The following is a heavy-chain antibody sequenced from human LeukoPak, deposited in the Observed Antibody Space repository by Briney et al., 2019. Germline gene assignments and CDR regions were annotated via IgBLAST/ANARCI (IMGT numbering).Heavy chain of an antibody. V-gene: IGHV3-30-3*02. J-gene: IGHJ4*02. D-gene: IGHD3-10*01. CDR3: AKDMYYYGSGSGGFDY. Sequence: PGGSLRLSCAASGFTFSSYAMHWVRQAPGKGLEWVAVISYDGSNKYYADSVKGRFTISRDNAKNSLYLQMNSLRAEDTAVYYCAKDMYYYGSGSGGFDYWGQGTLVTVSS. CDR2: ISYDGSNK. CDR1: GFTFSSYA.